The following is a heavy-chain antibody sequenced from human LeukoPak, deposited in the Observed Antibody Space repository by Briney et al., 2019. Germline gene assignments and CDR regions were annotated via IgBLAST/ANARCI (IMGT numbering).Heavy chain of an antibody. Sequence: ASVKVSCKASGYTFVSYGMSWIRQAPGKGLEGMGWLNAYSIKTKYAQKFQGRVTMTTDTSTTTAYLDLRSLTSDDTAVYYCARAGDEVPTYFDYWGQGTLVTVSS. V-gene: IGHV1-18*04. CDR1: GYTFVSYG. CDR2: LNAYSIKT. D-gene: IGHD3-16*01. J-gene: IGHJ4*02. CDR3: ARAGDEVPTYFDY.